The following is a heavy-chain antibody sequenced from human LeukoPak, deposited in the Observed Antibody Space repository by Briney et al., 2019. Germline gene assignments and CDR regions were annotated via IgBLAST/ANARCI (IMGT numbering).Heavy chain of an antibody. V-gene: IGHV4-39*07. CDR3: ATMRTVAAAKWFDY. CDR2: IYYSGST. CDR1: GGSISSSYYY. Sequence: KASETLSLTCTVSGGSISSSYYYWGWIRQPPGKGLEWIGSIYYSGSTYYNPSLKSRVTISVDTSKNQFSLKLSSVTAADTAVYYCATMRTVAAAKWFDYWGQGTLVTVSS. J-gene: IGHJ4*02. D-gene: IGHD6-19*01.